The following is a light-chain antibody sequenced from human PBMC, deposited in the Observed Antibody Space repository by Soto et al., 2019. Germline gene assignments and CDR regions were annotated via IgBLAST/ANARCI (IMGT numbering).Light chain of an antibody. CDR2: EVS. V-gene: IGLV2-8*01. CDR1: SSDVGVYNY. CDR3: SSFAGNNNLV. J-gene: IGLJ2*01. Sequence: QSDLTQPPSASGSPGQSVTISCTGTSSDVGVYNYVSWYQQHPGKAPKLMIYEVSKRPSGVPDRFSGSKSGTTASLTVSGLQAEDEADYYCSSFAGNNNLVFGGGTKVTVL.